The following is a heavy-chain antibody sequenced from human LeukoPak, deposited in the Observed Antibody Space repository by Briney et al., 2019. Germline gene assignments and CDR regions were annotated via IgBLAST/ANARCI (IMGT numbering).Heavy chain of an antibody. CDR3: AKDNSVLRFLEWLFDAFDI. CDR1: GFTFSTYA. J-gene: IGHJ3*02. Sequence: PGGSLRLSCAASGFTFSTYAMSWVRQAPGKGLEWVSSISAGGGTTYYADSVKGRFTISRDNSRNTLYLQMNSLRAEDTAVYYCAKDNSVLRFLEWLFDAFDIWGQGTMVTVSS. CDR2: ISAGGGTT. D-gene: IGHD3-3*01. V-gene: IGHV3-23*01.